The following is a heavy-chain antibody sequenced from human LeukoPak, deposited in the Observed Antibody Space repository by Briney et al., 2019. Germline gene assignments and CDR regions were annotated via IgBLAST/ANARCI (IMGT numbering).Heavy chain of an antibody. V-gene: IGHV1-18*01. CDR3: ARGGYCSNNSCFVY. Sequence: ASVKVSCEASGYTFTSYGISGVRQAPGQGREWRGWISAYNGNTNYAQNLQGRVTMTTDTSTSTAYMELRSLRADDTAVYYCARGGYCSNNSCFVYWGQGTMVTVSS. J-gene: IGHJ4*02. D-gene: IGHD2-2*03. CDR2: ISAYNGNT. CDR1: GYTFTSYG.